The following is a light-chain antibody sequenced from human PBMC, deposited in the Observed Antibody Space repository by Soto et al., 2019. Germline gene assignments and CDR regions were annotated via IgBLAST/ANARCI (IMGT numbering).Light chain of an antibody. J-gene: IGKJ4*01. CDR3: QQSRP. Sequence: DIQMTQSPSSLSASVGDRVTITCQASQDISNYLNWYQQKPGKAPKLLIYDASNLETGVPSRFSGSVSRTDFTFAVSSLQPGDIATYFCQQSRPFGGGTKVEIK. CDR1: QDISNY. V-gene: IGKV1-33*01. CDR2: DAS.